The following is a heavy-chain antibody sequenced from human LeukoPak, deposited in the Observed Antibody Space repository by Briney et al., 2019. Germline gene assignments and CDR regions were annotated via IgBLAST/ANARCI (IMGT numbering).Heavy chain of an antibody. CDR1: GFTFSDYY. CDR2: IKQDGSEK. D-gene: IGHD1-26*01. J-gene: IGHJ3*02. V-gene: IGHV3-7*03. Sequence: GGSLRLSCAASGFTFSDYYMSWIRQAPGKGLEWVANIKQDGSEKYYVDSVKGRFTISRENAKNSLYLRMNSLRAEDTAVYYCARDGDLIVGATSDAFDIWGQGTMVTVSS. CDR3: ARDGDLIVGATSDAFDI.